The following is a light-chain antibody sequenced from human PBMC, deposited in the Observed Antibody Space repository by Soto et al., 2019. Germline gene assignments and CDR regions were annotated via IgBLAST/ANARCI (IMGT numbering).Light chain of an antibody. V-gene: IGKV1-9*01. CDR3: QQLYRYPLT. J-gene: IGKJ4*01. Sequence: IQLTQSPSSLSASVGDRVTITCRASQGISSYLAWYQQKPGKVPKLLISPASTLESGVPSRFSGSGFGTDFTLTISSLQPEDSATYYCQQLYRYPLTFGGGTKVEI. CDR1: QGISSY. CDR2: PAS.